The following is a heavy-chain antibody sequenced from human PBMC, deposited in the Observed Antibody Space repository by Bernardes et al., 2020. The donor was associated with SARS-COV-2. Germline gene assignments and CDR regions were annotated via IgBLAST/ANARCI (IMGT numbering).Heavy chain of an antibody. CDR3: ATARVAGTSDWFDP. V-gene: IGHV1-24*01. D-gene: IGHD2-15*01. CDR2: FDPEDGET. CDR1: GYTLTELS. Sequence: VSEKVSCKVSGYTLTELSMHWVRQAPGKGLEWMGGFDPEDGETIYAQKFQGRVTMTEDTSTDTAYMELSSLRSEDTAVYYCATARVAGTSDWFDPWGQGTLVTVSS. J-gene: IGHJ5*02.